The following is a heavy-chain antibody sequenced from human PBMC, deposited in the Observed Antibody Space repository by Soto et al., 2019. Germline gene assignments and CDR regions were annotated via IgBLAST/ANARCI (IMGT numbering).Heavy chain of an antibody. CDR3: ALKSHDSSGSQSGAFDI. CDR2: INPSGGST. CDR1: GYTFTSYY. D-gene: IGHD6-19*01. Sequence: ASVKVSCTASGYTFTSYYMHWVRQAPGQGLEWMGIINPSGGSTSYAQKFQGRVTMTRDTSTSTVYMELSSLRSEDTAVYYCALKSHDSSGSQSGAFDIWGQGTMVTVSS. J-gene: IGHJ3*02. V-gene: IGHV1-46*01.